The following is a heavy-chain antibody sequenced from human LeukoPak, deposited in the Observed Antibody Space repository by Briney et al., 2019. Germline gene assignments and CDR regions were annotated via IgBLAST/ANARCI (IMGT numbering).Heavy chain of an antibody. V-gene: IGHV6-1*01. D-gene: IGHD1-26*01. CDR3: ARGLTLHARATLHYFDI. CDR1: GDSVSSNSAA. CDR2: TYYRSKWYN. J-gene: IGHJ3*02. Sequence: SQTLSLTCAISGDSVSSNSAAWNWIRQSPSRGLEWLGRTYYRSKWYNDYAVSVKSRITINPDTSKNQFSLQLNSVTPEDTAVYYCARGLTLHARATLHYFDIWGQGAMVTVSS.